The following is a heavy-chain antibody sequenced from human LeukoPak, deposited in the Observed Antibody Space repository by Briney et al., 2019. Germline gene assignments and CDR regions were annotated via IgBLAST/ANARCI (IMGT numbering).Heavy chain of an antibody. CDR1: GFTFSSYW. Sequence: GGSLRLSCAASGFTFSSYWMHWVRQVPGKGLVWVSRINSDGSSTSYADSVKGRFTISRDNAKNTLYLQMNSLRAEDTAVYYCARASWVYYGSGSDFDYWGQGTLVTVSS. CDR2: INSDGSST. J-gene: IGHJ4*02. V-gene: IGHV3-74*01. CDR3: ARASWVYYGSGSDFDY. D-gene: IGHD3-10*01.